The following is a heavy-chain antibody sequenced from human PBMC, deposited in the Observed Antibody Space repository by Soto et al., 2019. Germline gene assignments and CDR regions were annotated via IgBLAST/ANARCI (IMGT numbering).Heavy chain of an antibody. Sequence: ASVKVSCKASGYTFTSYGISWVRQAPGQGLGWMGWISAYNGNTNYAQKLQGRVTMTTDTSTSTAYMELRSLRSDDTAVYYCARYCSGGSCYYYYYGMDVWGQGTTVTVSS. J-gene: IGHJ6*02. V-gene: IGHV1-18*01. CDR2: ISAYNGNT. CDR1: GYTFTSYG. D-gene: IGHD2-15*01. CDR3: ARYCSGGSCYYYYYGMDV.